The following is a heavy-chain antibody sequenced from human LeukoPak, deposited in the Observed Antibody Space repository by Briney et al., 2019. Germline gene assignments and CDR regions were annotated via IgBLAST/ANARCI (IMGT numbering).Heavy chain of an antibody. J-gene: IGHJ2*01. Sequence: SETLSLTCTVSGYSISSGYYWGWIRQPPGKGLEWIGSIYHSGSAYYNPSLKSRVTISVDTSKNQFSLKLSSVTAADTAVYYCARAPRLRFVYWYFDLWGRGTLVTVSS. CDR1: GYSISSGYY. V-gene: IGHV4-38-2*02. CDR2: IYHSGSA. CDR3: ARAPRLRFVYWYFDL. D-gene: IGHD5-12*01.